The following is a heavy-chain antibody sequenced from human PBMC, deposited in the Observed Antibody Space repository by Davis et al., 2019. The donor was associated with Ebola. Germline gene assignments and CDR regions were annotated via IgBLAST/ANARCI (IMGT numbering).Heavy chain of an antibody. CDR1: GGSISSYY. Sequence: GSLRLSCTVSGGSISSYYWSWIRQPPGKGLEWIGYIYYSGSTNYNPSLKSRVTISVDTSKNQFSLKLSSVTAADTAVYYCARQVYSGSYYFDYWGQGTLVTVSS. V-gene: IGHV4-59*08. D-gene: IGHD1-26*01. CDR2: IYYSGST. J-gene: IGHJ4*02. CDR3: ARQVYSGSYYFDY.